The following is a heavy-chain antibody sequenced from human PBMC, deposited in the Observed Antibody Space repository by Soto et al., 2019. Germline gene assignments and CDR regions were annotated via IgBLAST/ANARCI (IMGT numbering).Heavy chain of an antibody. CDR2: INSDGSST. D-gene: IGHD5-12*01. CDR1: GFTFSSYW. Sequence: GGSLRLSCAASGFTFSSYWMHWVRQAPGKGLVWVSRINSDGSSTSYADSVKGRFTISRDNAKNTLYLQMNSLRAEDTAVYYCARAGAGGYDRYAYYYYYMDVWGKGTTVTVSS. CDR3: ARAGAGGYDRYAYYYYYMDV. V-gene: IGHV3-74*01. J-gene: IGHJ6*03.